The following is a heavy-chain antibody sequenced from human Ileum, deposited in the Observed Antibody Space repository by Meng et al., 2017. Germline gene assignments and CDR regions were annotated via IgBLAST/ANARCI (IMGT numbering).Heavy chain of an antibody. Sequence: QSGPEVKKPGASVSVSCKASGYTCGSYGICWVRQAPGQGLEWMGWFVNYVDTYPAPKFQGRVTMTTDTHTNTAFMELRSLTSDDTAVYYCASGTPGRSYCDYWGQGTLVTVSS. CDR2: FVNYVDT. CDR3: ASGTPGRSYCDY. CDR1: GYTCGSYG. V-gene: IGHV1-18*01. D-gene: IGHD2-15*01. J-gene: IGHJ4*02.